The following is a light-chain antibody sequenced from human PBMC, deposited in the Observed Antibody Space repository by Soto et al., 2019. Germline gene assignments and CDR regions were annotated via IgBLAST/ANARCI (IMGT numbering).Light chain of an antibody. J-gene: IGKJ2*01. V-gene: IGKV3-20*01. CDR1: QSVRNNY. Sequence: EVVLTQSPGTLSLSPGERATLSCRASQSVRNNYLAWYQQKPGQSPKLLLFGSSDRATGIPDRFSGSGSGTDFTLTISRLEPEDFAVYYCQQYGSSPPYTFGQWTKLEIK. CDR2: GSS. CDR3: QQYGSSPPYT.